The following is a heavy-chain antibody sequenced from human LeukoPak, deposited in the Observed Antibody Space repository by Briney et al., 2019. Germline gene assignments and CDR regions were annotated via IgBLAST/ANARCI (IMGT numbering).Heavy chain of an antibody. D-gene: IGHD1-26*01. CDR3: ARPISWARGAFDI. Sequence: PSEPLSLTCAVSGYSISSGYYWGWIRQPPGKGLEWIGSIYHSGSTYYNPSLKSRVTISVDTSKIQFSLKLSSVTAADTAVYYCARPISWARGAFDIWGQGTMVTVSS. J-gene: IGHJ3*02. CDR2: IYHSGST. V-gene: IGHV4-38-2*01. CDR1: GYSISSGYY.